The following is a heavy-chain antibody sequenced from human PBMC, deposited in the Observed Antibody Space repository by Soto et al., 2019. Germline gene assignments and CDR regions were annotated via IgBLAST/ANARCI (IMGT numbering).Heavy chain of an antibody. CDR2: IYHSGST. CDR3: ARVPGP. Sequence: CVTCTVADGNISNLGYPWSWIRQPPGKGLEWIGYIYHSGSTYYNPSLKSRVTISVDRSKNQFSLKLSSVTAADTAVYYCARVPGPWGQGTLVTVSS. J-gene: IGHJ5*02. V-gene: IGHV4-30-2*01. CDR1: DGNISNLGYP.